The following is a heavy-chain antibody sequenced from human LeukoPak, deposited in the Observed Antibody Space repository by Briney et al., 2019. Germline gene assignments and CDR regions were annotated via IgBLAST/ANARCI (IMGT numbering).Heavy chain of an antibody. CDR2: ISSSGSTI. CDR3: AELGITMIGGV. J-gene: IGHJ6*04. CDR1: GFTFSSYE. V-gene: IGHV3-48*03. D-gene: IGHD3-10*02. Sequence: PGGSLRLSCAASGFTFSSYEMNWVRQAPGKGLEWVSYISSSGSTIYYADSLRGRFTISRDNAKNSLYLQRNSLRAEDTAVYYCAELGITMIGGVWGKGTTVTISS.